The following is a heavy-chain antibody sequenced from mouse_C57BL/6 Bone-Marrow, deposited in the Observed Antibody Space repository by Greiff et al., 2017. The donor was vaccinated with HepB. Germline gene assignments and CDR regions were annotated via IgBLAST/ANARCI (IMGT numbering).Heavy chain of an antibody. V-gene: IGHV1-47*01. J-gene: IGHJ2*01. CDR3: ARGYYGSSSLFFDY. CDR2: FHPYNDDT. CDR1: GYTFTTYP. Sequence: QVQLQQPGAELVKPGASVKLSCKASGYTFTTYPIEWMKQNHGKSLEWIGNFHPYNDDTKYNEKFKGKATLTVEKSSSTVYLELSRLTSDDSAVYYCARGYYGSSSLFFDYWGQGTTLTVSS. D-gene: IGHD1-1*01.